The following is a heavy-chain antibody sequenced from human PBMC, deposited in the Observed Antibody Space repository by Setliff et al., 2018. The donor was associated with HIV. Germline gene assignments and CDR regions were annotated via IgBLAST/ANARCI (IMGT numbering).Heavy chain of an antibody. D-gene: IGHD2-2*01. CDR1: GYTFTSYG. CDR2: ISAFNGNT. J-gene: IGHJ2*01. Sequence: GASVKVSCKASGYTFTSYGISWVRQAPGQGLEWMGWISAFNGNTNYAQKLRGRVTMITDTSTSTAYMELRSLRSDDTAVYYCARAVGYCSSTICYGAWYFDLWGRGTLVTVSS. CDR3: ARAVGYCSSTICYGAWYFDL. V-gene: IGHV1-18*01.